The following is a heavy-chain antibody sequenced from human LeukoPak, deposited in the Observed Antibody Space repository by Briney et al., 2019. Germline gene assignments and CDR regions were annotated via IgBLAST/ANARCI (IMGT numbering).Heavy chain of an antibody. Sequence: PGGSPRLSCAASGFTFSSYAMSWVRQAPGKGLEWVSAISGSGGSTYYADSVKGRFTISRDNSKNTLYLQMNSLRAEDTAVYYCAREHCSSTSCRALDYWGQGTLVTVSS. J-gene: IGHJ4*02. V-gene: IGHV3-23*01. CDR3: AREHCSSTSCRALDY. D-gene: IGHD2-2*01. CDR2: ISGSGGST. CDR1: GFTFSSYA.